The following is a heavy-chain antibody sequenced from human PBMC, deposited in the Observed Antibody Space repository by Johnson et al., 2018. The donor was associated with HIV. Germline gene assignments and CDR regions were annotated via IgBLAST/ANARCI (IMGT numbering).Heavy chain of an antibody. CDR2: IYSGGNS. CDR3: ARDGESQQLPLGDAFDV. Sequence: VQLVESGGGLIQPGGSLRLSCVASGFTVRDNYMNWVRQAPGKGLEWVSIIYSGGNSYYADSVRGRFTISRDNAKNSLYLQMNFLRPEDTAMYYCARDGESQQLPLGDAFDVWGQGTMVTVSS. V-gene: IGHV3-53*01. J-gene: IGHJ3*01. CDR1: GFTVRDNY. D-gene: IGHD6-13*01.